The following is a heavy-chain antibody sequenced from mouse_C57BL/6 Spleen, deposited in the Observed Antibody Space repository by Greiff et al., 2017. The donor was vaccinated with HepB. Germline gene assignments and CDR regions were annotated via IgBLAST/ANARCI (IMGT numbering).Heavy chain of an antibody. CDR1: GYTFTDYY. V-gene: IGHV1-26*01. J-gene: IGHJ2*01. Sequence: EVQLQQSGPELVKPGASVKISCKASGYTFTDYYMNWVKQSHGKSLEWIGDINPNNGGTSYNQKFKGKATLTVDKSSSTAYMELRSLTSEDSAVYYCARERAVVATDYFDYWGQGTTLTVSS. CDR3: ARERAVVATDYFDY. CDR2: INPNNGGT. D-gene: IGHD1-1*01.